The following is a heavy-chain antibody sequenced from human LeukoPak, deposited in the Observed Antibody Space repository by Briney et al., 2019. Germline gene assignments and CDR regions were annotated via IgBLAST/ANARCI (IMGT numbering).Heavy chain of an antibody. CDR2: MYSGGST. Sequence: GGSLRLSCAAAVFTVSINYMSWVPQAPGKGLEWVSVMYSGGSTYYADSVKGRFTISRDNSNHTLYLQINSLRADDTAVYYCARVFVVYGAFGFDYWGQGTLVTVSS. D-gene: IGHD3-10*02. CDR3: ARVFVVYGAFGFDY. CDR1: VFTVSINY. V-gene: IGHV3-66*02. J-gene: IGHJ4*02.